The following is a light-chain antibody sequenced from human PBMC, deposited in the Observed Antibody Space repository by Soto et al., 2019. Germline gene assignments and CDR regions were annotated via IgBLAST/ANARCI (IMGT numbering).Light chain of an antibody. CDR3: QQRSNWPPEVT. Sequence: EIVLTQSPDTLSLSPGERVTLSCRASQSVSSSLAWYQQKPGQAPRLLIYDASNRATGIPARFSGSGSGTDFTLTISSLEPEDFAVYDCQQRSNWPPEVTFGPGTKVDS. CDR1: QSVSSS. J-gene: IGKJ3*01. CDR2: DAS. V-gene: IGKV3-11*01.